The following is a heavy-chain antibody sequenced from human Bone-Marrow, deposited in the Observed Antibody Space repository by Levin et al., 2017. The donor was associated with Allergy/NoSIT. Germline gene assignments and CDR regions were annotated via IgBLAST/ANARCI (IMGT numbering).Heavy chain of an antibody. CDR1: GYTFTSYG. CDR3: ARILWLRGPAGIWDFDY. Sequence: GESLKISCKASGYTFTSYGISWVRQAPGQGLEWMGWISAYNGNTNYAQKLQGRVTMTTDTSTSTAYMELRSLRSDDTAVYYCARILWLRGPAGIWDFDYWGQGTLVTVSS. D-gene: IGHD3-10*01. J-gene: IGHJ4*02. CDR2: ISAYNGNT. V-gene: IGHV1-18*01.